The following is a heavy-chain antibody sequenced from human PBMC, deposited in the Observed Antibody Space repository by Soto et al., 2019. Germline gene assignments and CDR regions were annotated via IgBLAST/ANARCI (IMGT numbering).Heavy chain of an antibody. CDR1: GFTFSSYA. Sequence: QVQLVESGGGVVQPGRSLRLSCAASGFTFSSYAMHWVRQAPGKGLEWVAVISYDGSNKYYADSVMGRFTISRDNSKNALYLQMNSLRAEDTAVYYCARDRRVVAATGYWFDPWGQGTLVTVSS. CDR3: ARDRRVVAATGYWFDP. J-gene: IGHJ5*02. CDR2: ISYDGSNK. D-gene: IGHD2-15*01. V-gene: IGHV3-30-3*01.